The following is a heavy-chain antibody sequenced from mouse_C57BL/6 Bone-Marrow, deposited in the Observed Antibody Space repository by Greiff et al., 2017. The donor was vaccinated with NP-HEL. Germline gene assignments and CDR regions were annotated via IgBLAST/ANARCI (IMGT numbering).Heavy chain of an antibody. Sequence: VQLQQPGAELVKPGASVKLSCKASGYTFTSYWMHWVKQRPGQGLEWIGMIHPNSGSTNYNEKFKSKATLTVDKSSSTAYMQLSSLTSEDSAVYYCARSGYYGSSSYWGQGTTLTVSS. D-gene: IGHD1-1*01. CDR2: IHPNSGST. V-gene: IGHV1-64*01. J-gene: IGHJ2*01. CDR1: GYTFTSYW. CDR3: ARSGYYGSSSY.